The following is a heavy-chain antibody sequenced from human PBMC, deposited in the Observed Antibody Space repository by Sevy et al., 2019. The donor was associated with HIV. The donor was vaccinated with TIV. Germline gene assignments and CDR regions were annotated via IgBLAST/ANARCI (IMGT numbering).Heavy chain of an antibody. J-gene: IGHJ4*02. Sequence: GGSLRLSCAASGFTFSSYAMSWVRQAPGKGRGWVSAISGSGGSTYYADSVKGRFTISRDNSKNTLYLQMNSLRAEDTAVYYCAKGRFEQLDYWGQGTLVTVSS. CDR2: ISGSGGST. CDR3: AKGRFEQLDY. CDR1: GFTFSSYA. D-gene: IGHD6-13*01. V-gene: IGHV3-23*01.